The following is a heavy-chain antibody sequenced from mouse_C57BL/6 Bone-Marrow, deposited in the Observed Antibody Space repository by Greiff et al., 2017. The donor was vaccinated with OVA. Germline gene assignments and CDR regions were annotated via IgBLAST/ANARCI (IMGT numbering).Heavy chain of an antibody. CDR1: GYAFSSYW. V-gene: IGHV1-80*01. D-gene: IGHD2-3*01. Sequence: QVQLQQSGAELVKPGASVKISCKASGYAFSSYWMNWVKQRPGKGLEWIGQIYPGDGDTNYNGKFKGKATLTAAKSSSTAYMQLSSLTSEDSAVDYCARGWLLRTYAMDYWGQGTSVTVSS. J-gene: IGHJ4*01. CDR3: ARGWLLRTYAMDY. CDR2: IYPGDGDT.